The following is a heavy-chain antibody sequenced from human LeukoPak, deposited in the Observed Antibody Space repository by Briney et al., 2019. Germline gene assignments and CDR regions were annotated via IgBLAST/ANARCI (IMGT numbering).Heavy chain of an antibody. CDR3: ARDRDFWSGFPNMDV. Sequence: GGSLRLSCAASGFIFSNYSMNWVRQAPGKGLEWVSSISGSSYYIYYAESVKGRFTLSRDNTKNSLYLQMNSLRAEDTAVYYCARDRDFWSGFPNMDVWGKGTTVTVSS. CDR1: GFIFSNYS. CDR2: ISGSSYYI. D-gene: IGHD3-3*01. J-gene: IGHJ6*03. V-gene: IGHV3-21*01.